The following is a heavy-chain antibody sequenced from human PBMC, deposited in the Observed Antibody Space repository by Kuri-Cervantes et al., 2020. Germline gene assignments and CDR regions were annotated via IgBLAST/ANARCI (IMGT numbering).Heavy chain of an antibody. Sequence: GESLKISCAASGFTFSIYAMSWVRQAPGKGLEWVSGISARGSSTYYADSVKGRFTISRDDSKNTLYLQMNSLRAEDTAVYYCARGPPAAGYCSGGSCYIDVYWGQGTLVTVSS. CDR2: ISARGSST. D-gene: IGHD2-15*01. CDR1: GFTFSIYA. CDR3: ARGPPAAGYCSGGSCYIDVY. J-gene: IGHJ4*02. V-gene: IGHV3-23*01.